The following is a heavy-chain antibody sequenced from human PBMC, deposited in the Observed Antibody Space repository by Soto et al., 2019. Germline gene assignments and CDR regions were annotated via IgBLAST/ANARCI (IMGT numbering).Heavy chain of an antibody. Sequence: QVQLVESGGGVVQPGRSLRLSCAASGFTFSSYGMHWVRKAPGKGLEWVAVIWYDGSNKYYADSVKGRFTISRDNSKNTLYLQMNSLRAEDTAVYYCAREGMVRGGAFDYWGQGTLVTVSS. V-gene: IGHV3-33*01. CDR2: IWYDGSNK. D-gene: IGHD3-10*01. CDR1: GFTFSSYG. J-gene: IGHJ4*02. CDR3: AREGMVRGGAFDY.